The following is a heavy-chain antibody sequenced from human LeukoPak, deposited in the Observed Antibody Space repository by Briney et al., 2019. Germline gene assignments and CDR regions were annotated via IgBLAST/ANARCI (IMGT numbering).Heavy chain of an antibody. CDR1: GYTFTGYY. CDR2: INPNSGGT. CDR3: ARGAVAGTTVLDY. J-gene: IGHJ4*02. D-gene: IGHD6-19*01. Sequence: GASVKVSCKASGYTFTGYYMHWVRQAPGQGLEWMGRINPNSGGTNYAQKFQGRVTMTRDTSISTAYMELSRLRSDDTAVYYCARGAVAGTTVLDYWGQGTLVTVSS. V-gene: IGHV1-2*06.